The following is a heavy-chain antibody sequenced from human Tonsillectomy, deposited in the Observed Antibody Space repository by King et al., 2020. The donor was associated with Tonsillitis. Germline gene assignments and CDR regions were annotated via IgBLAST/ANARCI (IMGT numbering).Heavy chain of an antibody. CDR1: GGSISSGGYY. CDR2: IYYSGST. D-gene: IGHD3-16*01. Sequence: VQLQESGPGLVKPSQTLSLTCTVSGGSISSGGYYWSWIGQLPGKGLEWIGYIYYSGSTYYNPSLKSLVRISVDTSKNQFSLKLSSVTAADTAVYYCARGKPSGIMITFGGHYMDVWGKGTTVTVSS. V-gene: IGHV4-31*01. J-gene: IGHJ6*03. CDR3: ARGKPSGIMITFGGHYMDV.